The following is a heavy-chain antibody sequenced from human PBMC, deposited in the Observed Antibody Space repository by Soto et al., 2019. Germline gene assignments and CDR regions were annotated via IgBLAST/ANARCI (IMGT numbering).Heavy chain of an antibody. CDR3: ARGIKYGAYSRWFDP. V-gene: IGHV1-8*01. J-gene: IGHJ5*02. CDR2: MNPNSGNT. CDR1: GYTFTSYD. D-gene: IGHD4-17*01. Sequence: ASVKVSCKASGYTFTSYDINWVRQATGQGLEYLGWMNPNSGNTAYVQKYKGRVTMTWDTSITTAYMELSSLRSEDTAVYFCARGIKYGAYSRWFDPWG.